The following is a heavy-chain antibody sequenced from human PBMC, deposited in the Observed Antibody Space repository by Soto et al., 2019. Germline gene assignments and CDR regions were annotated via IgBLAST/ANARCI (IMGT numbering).Heavy chain of an antibody. Sequence: SETLSLTCAVYGGSLSGYYWSWLRQAPGKGLEWIGEINHSGSTNYNPSLKSRVTVSVDTSNNQFSLKLSSVTAADTAVYYCARGRDYGVLSSYQDLDCWGQGTLVTVSS. CDR2: INHSGST. V-gene: IGHV4-34*01. CDR3: ARGRDYGVLSSYQDLDC. J-gene: IGHJ4*02. D-gene: IGHD3-9*01. CDR1: GGSLSGYY.